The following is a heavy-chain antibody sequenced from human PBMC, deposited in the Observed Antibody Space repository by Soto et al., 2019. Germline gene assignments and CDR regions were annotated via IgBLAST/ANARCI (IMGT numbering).Heavy chain of an antibody. Sequence: SLKISCKGSGFTFSSYGLHWVRQAPGKGLEWVAAIWYDGSNKYYAYSVKGRFTISRDNSKNTLYLQMNSLRVEDTAVYYCASVSSGSSHGMDVWGQGTTVTVSS. CDR3: ASVSSGSSHGMDV. D-gene: IGHD6-19*01. V-gene: IGHV3-33*01. J-gene: IGHJ6*02. CDR1: GFTFSSYG. CDR2: IWYDGSNK.